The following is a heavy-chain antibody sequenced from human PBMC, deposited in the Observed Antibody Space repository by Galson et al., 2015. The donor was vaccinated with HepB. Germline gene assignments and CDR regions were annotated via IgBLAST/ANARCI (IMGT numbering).Heavy chain of an antibody. J-gene: IGHJ4*02. CDR3: ATAPYYYGSVIDY. CDR2: FDPEDGET. CDR1: GYTLTELS. Sequence: SVKVSCKVSGYTLTELSMHWVRQAPGKGLEWMGGFDPEDGETIYAQKFQGRVTMTEDTSTDTAYMELSSLRSEDTAVYYCATAPYYYGSVIDYWGQGTLVTVSS. D-gene: IGHD3-10*01. V-gene: IGHV1-24*01.